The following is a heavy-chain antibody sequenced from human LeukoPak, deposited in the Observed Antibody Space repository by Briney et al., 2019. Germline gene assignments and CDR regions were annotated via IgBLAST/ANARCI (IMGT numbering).Heavy chain of an antibody. Sequence: GGPLTLSCAASGFPFSSYPMIWLRQAPGEGLEWVSAISGSGGSTYYAHSVKGRFTISRDNYKNPLYLQMNSLRADDTAVYYCAKEDPPGVVVAWGQGTLVTVSS. J-gene: IGHJ4*02. CDR1: GFPFSSYP. V-gene: IGHV3-23*01. CDR2: ISGSGGST. CDR3: AKEDPPGVVVA. D-gene: IGHD2-15*01.